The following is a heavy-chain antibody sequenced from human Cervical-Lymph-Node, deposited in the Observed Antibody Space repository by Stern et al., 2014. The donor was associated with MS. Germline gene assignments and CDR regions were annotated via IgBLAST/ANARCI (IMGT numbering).Heavy chain of an antibody. J-gene: IGHJ4*02. D-gene: IGHD6-19*01. CDR3: ARGGRGSGLEY. Sequence: VQLLQSGGGVVQPGRSLSLSCVVSGFTFSTYAMHWVRQAPGKGLEWVAFVSYDGTKRNSTDSVKARFTISRDNSKNTLYLHMNSLRDEDTAVYFCARGGRGSGLEYWGQGALVTVSS. V-gene: IGHV3-30-3*01. CDR1: GFTFSTYA. CDR2: VSYDGTKR.